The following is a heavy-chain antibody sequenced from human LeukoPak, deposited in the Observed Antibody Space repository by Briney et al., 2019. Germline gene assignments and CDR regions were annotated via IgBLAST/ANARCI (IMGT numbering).Heavy chain of an antibody. Sequence: GESLKICCKGSGYSFTSYWISWVRQMPGKGLEWMGRIDPSGSYTNYSPSFQGHVTISADKSISTAYLQWSSLKASDTAMYYCTRLPIVSLGSYYWDPRYNYGMDVWGKGTTVTVSS. J-gene: IGHJ6*04. CDR1: GYSFTSYW. D-gene: IGHD3-10*01. V-gene: IGHV5-10-1*01. CDR3: TRLPIVSLGSYYWDPRYNYGMDV. CDR2: IDPSGSYT.